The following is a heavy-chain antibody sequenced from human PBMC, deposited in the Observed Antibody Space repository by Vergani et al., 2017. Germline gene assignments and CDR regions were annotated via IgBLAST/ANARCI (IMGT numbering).Heavy chain of an antibody. V-gene: IGHV3-48*01. CDR3: ARGFFGVVTLYYFDH. Sequence: EVQLVESGGGLVQPGGSLRLSCAASGFTFSSYSMNWVRQAPGKGLEWVSYISSSSSTIYYADSVKGRFTISRDNAKNSLYLQMNSLRAEDTAVYYCARGFFGVVTLYYFDHWGQGTLVTVSS. CDR2: ISSSSSTI. CDR1: GFTFSSYS. D-gene: IGHD3-3*01. J-gene: IGHJ4*02.